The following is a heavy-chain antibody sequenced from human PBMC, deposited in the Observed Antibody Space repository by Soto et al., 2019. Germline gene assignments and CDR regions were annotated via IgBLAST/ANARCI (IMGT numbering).Heavy chain of an antibody. CDR2: INPNSGGT. V-gene: IGHV1-2*04. CDR3: ARGAVGVDYAGFFFDY. CDR1: GYTFTGYY. Sequence: ASVKVSCKASGYTFTGYYMHWVRQAPGQGLEWMGWINPNSGGTNYAQKFQGWVTMTRDTSISTAYMELSRLRSDDTAVYYCARGAVGVDYAGFFFDYWGQGTLVTVSS. D-gene: IGHD2-21*02. J-gene: IGHJ4*02.